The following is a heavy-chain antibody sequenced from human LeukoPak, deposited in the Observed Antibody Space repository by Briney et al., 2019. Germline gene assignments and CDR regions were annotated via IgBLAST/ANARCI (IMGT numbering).Heavy chain of an antibody. Sequence: GGSLRLSCAASGFTFSSYSMNWVRQAPGKGLEWVSSISSSSSYIYYADSVKGRFTISRDNAKNSLYLQMNSPRAEDTAVYYCARDNSGSYYFDYWGQGTLVTVSS. CDR1: GFTFSSYS. V-gene: IGHV3-21*01. CDR2: ISSSSSYI. CDR3: ARDNSGSYYFDY. D-gene: IGHD1-26*01. J-gene: IGHJ4*02.